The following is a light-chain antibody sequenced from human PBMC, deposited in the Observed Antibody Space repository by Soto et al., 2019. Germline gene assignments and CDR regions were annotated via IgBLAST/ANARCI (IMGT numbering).Light chain of an antibody. Sequence: QSVLTQPPSVSGAPGKRVTIPATESSSKIGAGYDLHWYQQLPGTAPKLLIYGNSNRPSGVPDRFSGSKSGTSASLAITGLQAEDEADYYCQSYDSSLSGWVFGGGTKVTVL. J-gene: IGLJ3*02. CDR3: QSYDSSLSGWV. CDR2: GNS. V-gene: IGLV1-40*01. CDR1: SSKIGAGYD.